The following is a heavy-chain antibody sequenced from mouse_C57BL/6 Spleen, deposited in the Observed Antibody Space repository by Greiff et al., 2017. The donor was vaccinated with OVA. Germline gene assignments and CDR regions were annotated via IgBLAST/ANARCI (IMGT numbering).Heavy chain of an antibody. V-gene: IGHV7-3*01. D-gene: IGHD1-1*01. CDR2: IRNKANGYTT. Sequence: EVKLMESGGGLVQPGGSLSLSCAASGFTFTDYYMSWVRQPPGKALEWLGFIRNKANGYTTEYSASVKGRFTISRDNSQSILYLQMNALRAEDSATYYCARYDGSSYENAMDYWGQGTSVTVSS. CDR3: ARYDGSSYENAMDY. J-gene: IGHJ4*01. CDR1: GFTFTDYY.